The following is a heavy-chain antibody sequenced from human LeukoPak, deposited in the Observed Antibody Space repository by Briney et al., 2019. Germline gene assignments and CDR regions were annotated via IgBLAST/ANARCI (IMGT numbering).Heavy chain of an antibody. D-gene: IGHD6-13*01. J-gene: IGHJ4*02. CDR1: GFTFSSYG. CDR2: ISGSGGST. Sequence: GGSLRLSCAASGFTFSSYGMSWVRQAPGKGLEWVSAISGSGGSTYYADSVKGRFTISRDNSKNTLYLQMSSLRAEDTAVYYCAKDWRQQLAYWGQGTLVTVSS. V-gene: IGHV3-23*01. CDR3: AKDWRQQLAY.